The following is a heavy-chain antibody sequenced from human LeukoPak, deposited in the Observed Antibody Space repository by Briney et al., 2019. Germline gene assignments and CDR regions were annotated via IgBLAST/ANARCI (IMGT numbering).Heavy chain of an antibody. J-gene: IGHJ4*02. V-gene: IGHV3-21*01. Sequence: SGGSLRLSCAASGFTFSSYSMNWVRQAPGKGLEWVSSISNSSSYIYYADSVKGRFTISRDNAKNSLYLQMNSLRAEDTAVYYCARDLRYSSSWHGNYWGQGTLVTVSS. CDR1: GFTFSSYS. CDR3: ARDLRYSSSWHGNY. D-gene: IGHD6-13*01. CDR2: ISNSSSYI.